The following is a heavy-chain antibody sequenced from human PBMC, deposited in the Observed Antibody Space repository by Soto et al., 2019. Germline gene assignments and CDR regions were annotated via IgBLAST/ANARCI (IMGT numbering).Heavy chain of an antibody. CDR2: ISYDGGLQ. Sequence: QAHLVESGGGVVQPGRSLRLSCAASGFTFTSYGMRWVRQAPGTRLEWVAVISYDGGLQHYADSVKGRFPISRDNSKNMVLLQMTSLRAEDTAVYYCVSDLGYGHASVPYSWGQGTLVSVSS. V-gene: IGHV3-30*03. J-gene: IGHJ4*02. CDR3: VSDLGYGHASVPYS. CDR1: GFTFTSYG. D-gene: IGHD5-18*01.